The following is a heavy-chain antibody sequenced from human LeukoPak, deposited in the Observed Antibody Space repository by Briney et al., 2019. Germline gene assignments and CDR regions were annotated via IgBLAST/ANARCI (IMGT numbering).Heavy chain of an antibody. J-gene: IGHJ6*02. CDR3: ARDLYRSYGMDV. D-gene: IGHD2-15*01. CDR2: ISSSSSAI. Sequence: GSLSLSCAASGFTFSSYSMNWVRQAPGKGLEWISYISSSSSAIYYADSMKGRFTISRDNAKNSLYLQMNSLRAEDTAVYYCARDLYRSYGMDVWGQGTTVTVSS. CDR1: GFTFSSYS. V-gene: IGHV3-48*04.